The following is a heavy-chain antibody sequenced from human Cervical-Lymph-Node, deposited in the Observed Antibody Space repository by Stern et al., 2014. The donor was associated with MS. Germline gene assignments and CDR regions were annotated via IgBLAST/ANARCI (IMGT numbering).Heavy chain of an antibody. CDR2: ISVYNGNI. CDR3: TRDRGIMGTTTGDY. D-gene: IGHD1-26*01. J-gene: IGHJ4*02. Sequence: VQLVQSGAEVKKPGASVKVSCKASGFNFSNYGLSWVRQAPGQGLEWMGWISVYNGNIDFAQKFQGRLTMTTDTSTSTVYMELRSLRSDDTAVYYCTRDRGIMGTTTGDYWGLGTLVSVSS. V-gene: IGHV1-18*01. CDR1: GFNFSNYG.